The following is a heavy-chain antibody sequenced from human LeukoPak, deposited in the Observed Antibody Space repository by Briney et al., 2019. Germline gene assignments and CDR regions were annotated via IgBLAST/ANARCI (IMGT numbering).Heavy chain of an antibody. J-gene: IGHJ5*02. V-gene: IGHV1-2*02. CDR2: INPNSGGT. D-gene: IGHD3-9*01. CDR3: ARVTSPSPGYFDWLLHSHLDPRQPNWFDP. Sequence: GASVKVSCKASGYTFTGYYMHWVRQAPGQGLEWMGWINPNSGGTNYAQKFQGRVTMTRDTSISTAYMELSRLRSDDTAVYYCARVTSPSPGYFDWLLHSHLDPRQPNWFDPWGQGTLVTVSS. CDR1: GYTFTGYY.